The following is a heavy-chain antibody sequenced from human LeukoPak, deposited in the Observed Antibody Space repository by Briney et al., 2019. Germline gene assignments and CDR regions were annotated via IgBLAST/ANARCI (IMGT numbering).Heavy chain of an antibody. Sequence: ASVNVSCKAFGYTFGTSSYTWVRQAPGQRLEWMRLISPNNGNTHYAQGVQGRVTMTTDTSRSTAYMVLRSLRSDDTAVYYCTRVRNSNNWWGPFDIWGQRTIVTVSS. CDR3: TRVRNSNNWWGPFDI. CDR1: GYTFGTSS. CDR2: ISPNNGNT. J-gene: IGHJ3*02. V-gene: IGHV1-18*01. D-gene: IGHD1-1*01.